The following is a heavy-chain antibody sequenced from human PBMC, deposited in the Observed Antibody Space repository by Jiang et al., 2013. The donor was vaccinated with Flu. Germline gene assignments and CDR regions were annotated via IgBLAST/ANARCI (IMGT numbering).Heavy chain of an antibody. D-gene: IGHD2-8*01. CDR3: ARDGDIVLMVYARRFGMDV. CDR2: INAGNGNT. V-gene: IGHV1-3*01. CDR1: GYTFTSYA. Sequence: AEVKKPGASVKVSCKASGYTFTSYAMHWVRQAPGQRLEWMGWINAGNGNTKYSQKFQGRVTITRDTSASTAYMELSSLRSEDTAVYYCARDGDIVLMVYARRFGMDVWGQGTTVTVSS. J-gene: IGHJ6*02.